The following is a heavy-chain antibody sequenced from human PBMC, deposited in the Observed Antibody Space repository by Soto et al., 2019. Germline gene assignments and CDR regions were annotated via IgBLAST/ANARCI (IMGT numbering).Heavy chain of an antibody. D-gene: IGHD7-27*01. Sequence: GGSLRLSCAASGFSFSISPMHWVRQAPGKGPEWVALISYDGTNKFYADSVKGRFTISRDNSKSTLYLQVDSLRSEDAAVYYCARDPKTSGGQHWAFNYFDSWGQGTLVTVSS. J-gene: IGHJ4*02. CDR3: ARDPKTSGGQHWAFNYFDS. CDR2: ISYDGTNK. V-gene: IGHV3-30-3*01. CDR1: GFSFSISP.